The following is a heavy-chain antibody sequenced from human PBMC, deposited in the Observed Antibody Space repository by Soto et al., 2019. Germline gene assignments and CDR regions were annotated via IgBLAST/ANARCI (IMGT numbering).Heavy chain of an antibody. CDR3: ARHDGSRSTDY. V-gene: IGHV4-59*08. D-gene: IGHD3-10*01. CDR1: SCSISGYY. J-gene: IGHJ4*02. Sequence: SETLSLTCTVSSCSISGYYWSWIRQPPGKGLEWIGYIYYRGSTNYNPSLKSRVTISVDTSKNQFSLKLSSVTAADTAVYFCARHDGSRSTDYWGQGTLVTVSS. CDR2: IYYRGST.